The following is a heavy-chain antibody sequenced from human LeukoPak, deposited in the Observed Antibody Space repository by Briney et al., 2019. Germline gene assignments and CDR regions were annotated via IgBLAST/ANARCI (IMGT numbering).Heavy chain of an antibody. CDR3: ARNGGRSYASGSSNFDS. V-gene: IGHV3-20*04. Sequence: GGSLRLSCAASGFTFDDYGMSWVRQAPGKGLEWVSGIYWNAGSTGYADSVKGRFIISRDNAKNSLYLQVNSLRAEDSALYYCARNGGRSYASGSSNFDSWGQGTLVAVSS. J-gene: IGHJ4*02. D-gene: IGHD3-10*01. CDR2: IYWNAGST. CDR1: GFTFDDYG.